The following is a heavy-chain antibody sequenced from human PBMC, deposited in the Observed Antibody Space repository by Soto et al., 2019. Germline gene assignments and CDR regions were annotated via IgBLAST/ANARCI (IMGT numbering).Heavy chain of an antibody. D-gene: IGHD1-7*01. CDR2: ISAYNGNT. CDR3: ARDRGYNWNYGWFDP. CDR1: GYTFTSYG. V-gene: IGHV1-18*01. J-gene: IGHJ5*02. Sequence: QVQLVQSGAEVKKPGASVMVSCKASGYTFTSYGISWVRQAPGQGLELMGWISAYNGNTNYAQKLQGRVTITTDTSTSTAYMELMSLRSDDTAVYYCARDRGYNWNYGWFDPWGQGTLVTVSS.